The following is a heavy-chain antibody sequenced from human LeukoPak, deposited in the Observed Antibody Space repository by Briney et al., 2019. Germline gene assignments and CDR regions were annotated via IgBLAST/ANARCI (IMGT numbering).Heavy chain of an antibody. Sequence: GGSLRLSCAASGFTFSSYGMHWVRQAPGKGLEWVAFIRYDGSNKYYADSVKGRFTISRDNSKNTLYLQMNSLRAEDTAVYYCTTRHSGSWFGAFDIWGQGTMVTVSS. CDR3: TTRHSGSWFGAFDI. CDR2: IRYDGSNK. J-gene: IGHJ3*02. V-gene: IGHV3-30*02. CDR1: GFTFSSYG. D-gene: IGHD1-26*01.